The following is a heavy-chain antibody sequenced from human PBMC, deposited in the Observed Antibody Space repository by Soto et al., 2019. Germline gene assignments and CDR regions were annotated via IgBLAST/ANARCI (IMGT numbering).Heavy chain of an antibody. J-gene: IGHJ4*02. CDR2: IYYSGST. V-gene: IGHV4-39*07. Sequence: PSETLSLTCTVSGGSISSSSYYWGWIRQPPGKGLEWIGSIYYSGSTYYNPSLKSRVTVSLDSSKNQFSLEVTSVTAADTAVYYCARGHLWLEDWGQGTLVTVSS. CDR3: ARGHLWLED. CDR1: GGSISSSSYY. D-gene: IGHD3-3*01.